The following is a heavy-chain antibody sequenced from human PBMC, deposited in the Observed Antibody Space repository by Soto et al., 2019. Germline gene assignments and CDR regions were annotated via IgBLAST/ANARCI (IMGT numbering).Heavy chain of an antibody. Sequence: ASVKVSGKASGGTFSSYAISWVRQAPGQGLEWMGGIIPIFGTANYAQKFQGRVTITADESTSTAYMELSSLRSEDTAVYYCALVVAYYYYGMDVWGQGTTVTVSS. CDR2: IIPIFGTA. D-gene: IGHD2-15*01. J-gene: IGHJ6*02. V-gene: IGHV1-69*13. CDR3: ALVVAYYYYGMDV. CDR1: GGTFSSYA.